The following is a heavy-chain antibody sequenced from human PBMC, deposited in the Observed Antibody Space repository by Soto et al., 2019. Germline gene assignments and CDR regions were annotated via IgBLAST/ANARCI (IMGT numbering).Heavy chain of an antibody. Sequence: SVQVSCKASGGTFSSYAISWVRQAPGQGLEWMGGIIHIFGTANYAQKFQGRVTITADESTSTAYMELSSLRSEDTAVYYCASSTSGXIVVVPATYYYYYGMDVWGQGTTVTVSS. CDR3: ASSTSGXIVVVPATYYYYYGMDV. CDR2: IIHIFGTA. V-gene: IGHV1-69*13. D-gene: IGHD2-2*01. CDR1: GGTFSSYA. J-gene: IGHJ6*02.